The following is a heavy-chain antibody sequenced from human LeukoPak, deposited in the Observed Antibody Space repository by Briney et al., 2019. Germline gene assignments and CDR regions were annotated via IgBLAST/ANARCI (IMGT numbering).Heavy chain of an antibody. CDR1: GGSFSGYY. Sequence: SETLSLTCAVYGGSFSGYYWSWIRQPPGKGLEWIGEINHSGSTNYNPSLKSRVTISVDTSKNQFSLKLSSVTAADTAVYYCARQGEGRLRLGELSLNTPNFDYWGQGTLVTVSS. D-gene: IGHD3-16*02. CDR3: ARQGEGRLRLGELSLNTPNFDY. J-gene: IGHJ4*02. V-gene: IGHV4-34*01. CDR2: INHSGST.